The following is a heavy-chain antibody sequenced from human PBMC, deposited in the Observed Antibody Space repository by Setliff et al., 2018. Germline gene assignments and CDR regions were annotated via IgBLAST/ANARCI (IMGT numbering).Heavy chain of an antibody. CDR3: ARDPSPRYDILTGYAPMGAFDI. CDR2: ILPIFGTA. CDR1: GGTFSSYA. Sequence: SVKVSCKASGGTFSSYAISWVRQAPGQGLEWMGGILPIFGTANYAQKFQGRVTITADESTSTAYMELSSLRSEDTAVYYCARDPSPRYDILTGYAPMGAFDIWGQGTMVTVSS. D-gene: IGHD3-9*01. V-gene: IGHV1-69*13. J-gene: IGHJ3*02.